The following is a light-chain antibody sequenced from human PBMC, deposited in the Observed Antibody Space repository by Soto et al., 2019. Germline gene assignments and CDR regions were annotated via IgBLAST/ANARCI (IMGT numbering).Light chain of an antibody. Sequence: QAVVTQEPSLTVSPGGTVTLTCGSSTGAVTSGHYPHWFQQKPGQAPRTLISDTSNKHSWTPARFSGSLLGGKAALTLSGAEPEDEAEYYCLLSYSGSRVCGGGTKLTVL. CDR3: LLSYSGSRV. V-gene: IGLV7-46*01. CDR2: DTS. CDR1: TGAVTSGHY. J-gene: IGLJ2*01.